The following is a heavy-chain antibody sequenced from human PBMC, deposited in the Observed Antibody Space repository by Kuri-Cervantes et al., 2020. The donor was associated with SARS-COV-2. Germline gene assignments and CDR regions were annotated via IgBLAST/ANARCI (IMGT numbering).Heavy chain of an antibody. D-gene: IGHD3-3*01. CDR2: IYYSGST. CDR3: ARPYYDPDYYYYYYMDV. Sequence: SETLSLTCTVSGASISSVYYYWSWIRQSPGKGLEWSGYIYYSGSTYYNPSLKSRVTISVDTSKNQFSLKLSSVTAADTAVYYCARPYYDPDYYYYYYMDVWGKGTTVTVSS. CDR1: GASISSVYYY. J-gene: IGHJ6*03. V-gene: IGHV4-30-4*08.